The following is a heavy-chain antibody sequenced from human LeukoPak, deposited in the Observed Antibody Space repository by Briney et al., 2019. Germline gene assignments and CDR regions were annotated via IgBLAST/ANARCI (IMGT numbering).Heavy chain of an antibody. J-gene: IGHJ6*03. V-gene: IGHV3-23*01. CDR1: GFTFSSYA. Sequence: GGSLRLSCAASGFTFSSYAMSWVRQAPGKGLEWVSAISGSGGSTYYADSVKGRFTISRDNSKNTLYLQMNSLRAEDTAVYYCANSRLSHYYYYYYMDVWGKGTTVTVSS. CDR3: ANSRLSHYYYYYYMDV. CDR2: ISGSGGST.